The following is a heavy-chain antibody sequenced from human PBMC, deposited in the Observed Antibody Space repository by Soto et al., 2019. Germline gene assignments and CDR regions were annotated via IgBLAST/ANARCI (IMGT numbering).Heavy chain of an antibody. V-gene: IGHV4-31*03. J-gene: IGHJ6*02. D-gene: IGHD1-1*01. CDR3: ARSFTPWNRNYYGGDV. CDR2: IYYTGSA. CDR1: SGSISHGGYY. Sequence: QVQLQESGPGLVKPSETLSLTCSVSSGSISHGGYYWSWIRHHPRRGLEWIGFIYYTGSAYYNPSLESRVSLTVDRFKNQFSLELTSVTAADAGVYYCARSFTPWNRNYYGGDVWGHGTRVTVSS.